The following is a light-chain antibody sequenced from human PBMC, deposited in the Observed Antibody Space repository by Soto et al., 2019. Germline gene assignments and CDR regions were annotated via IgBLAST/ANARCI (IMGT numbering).Light chain of an antibody. V-gene: IGLV2-14*01. J-gene: IGLJ2*01. CDR3: SSYTSSSTDVI. CDR2: DVS. Sequence: SVLTQPASVSGSPGQSITLSCTGTSSDVGGYNYVSWYQQNQGKAPKLMIYDVSNRPSGISNRFSGSKSGNTASLTISGLQAEDEADYYCSSYTSSSTDVIFGGGTKLTVL. CDR1: SSDVGGYNY.